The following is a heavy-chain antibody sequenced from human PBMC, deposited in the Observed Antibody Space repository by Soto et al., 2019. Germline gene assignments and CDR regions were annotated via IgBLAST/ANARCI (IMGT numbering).Heavy chain of an antibody. J-gene: IGHJ4*02. V-gene: IGHV3-30*18. Sequence: QVQLVESGGGVVQPGTSLRLSCAASGFTFSSYGMHWVRQAPGKGLERVAIILFDGSNQYYADSVKGRFTISRDNSKNTVNLQMNSLRVEDTAVYYCAKEAYSGATSGAPFDYWGQGPLVTVSS. D-gene: IGHD2-15*01. CDR2: ILFDGSNQ. CDR1: GFTFSSYG. CDR3: AKEAYSGATSGAPFDY.